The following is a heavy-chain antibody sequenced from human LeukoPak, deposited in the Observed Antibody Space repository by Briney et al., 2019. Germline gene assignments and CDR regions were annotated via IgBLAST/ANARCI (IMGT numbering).Heavy chain of an antibody. CDR2: MYYSGST. Sequence: SETLSLTCTVSGGSLGSSSYYWGWIRQPPGKGLEWIGSMYYSGSTYYNPSLKSRVTISIDTSKNQFSLKLSSVTAADTAVYYCARLRFPPANFFDYWGQGTLVTVSS. CDR3: ARLRFPPANFFDY. J-gene: IGHJ4*02. D-gene: IGHD6-25*01. CDR1: GGSLGSSSYY. V-gene: IGHV4-39*01.